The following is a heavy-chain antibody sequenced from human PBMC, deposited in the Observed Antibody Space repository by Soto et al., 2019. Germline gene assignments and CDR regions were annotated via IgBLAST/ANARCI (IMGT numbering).Heavy chain of an antibody. CDR3: ARTGDYIVDY. CDR2: TYYRSKWSS. J-gene: IGHJ4*02. CDR1: GDSVSSKNAA. Sequence: PSQTLSLTCAISGDSVSSKNAAWHWIRQSPSRSLEWLGRTYYRSKWSSNYAVSVKSRITISPDTSKNQFSLQLRSVTPDDTAMYYCARTGDYIVDYWGQGTLVTVSS. D-gene: IGHD7-27*01. V-gene: IGHV6-1*01.